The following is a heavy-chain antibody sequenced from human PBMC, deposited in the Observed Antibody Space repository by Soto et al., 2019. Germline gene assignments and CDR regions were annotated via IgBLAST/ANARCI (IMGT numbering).Heavy chain of an antibody. Sequence: GGSLRLSCAASGFSVSHNYMTWVRQAPGKGLDWVSVIYRDGRPYYANSVKGRFTLSRDTSKNMVYLQMNSLRVEDTAVYYCARDTENTGGGLDVWGQGAMVTVSS. D-gene: IGHD2-8*02. V-gene: IGHV3-53*01. CDR2: IYRDGRP. CDR1: GFSVSHNY. J-gene: IGHJ3*01. CDR3: ARDTENTGGGLDV.